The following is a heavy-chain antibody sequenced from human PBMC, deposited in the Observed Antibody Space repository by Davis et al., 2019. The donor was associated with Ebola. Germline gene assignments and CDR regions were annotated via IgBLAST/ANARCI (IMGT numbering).Heavy chain of an antibody. D-gene: IGHD3-16*01. CDR1: GYTFTSYG. CDR2: ISAYNGNT. CDR3: ARDQGGRYYYYGMDV. Sequence: AASVKVSCKASGYTFTSYGISWVRQAPGQGLEWMGWISAYNGNTNYAQKLQGRVTMTTDTPTSTAYMELRSLRSDDTAVYYCARDQGGRYYYYGMDVWGQGTTVTVSS. V-gene: IGHV1-18*01. J-gene: IGHJ6*02.